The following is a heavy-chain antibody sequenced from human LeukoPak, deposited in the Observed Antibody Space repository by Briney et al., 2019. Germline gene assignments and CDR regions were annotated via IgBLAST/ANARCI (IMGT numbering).Heavy chain of an antibody. CDR2: INHSGST. CDR1: GGSFSGYY. D-gene: IGHD3-10*01. Sequence: PSETLSLTCAVYGGSFSGYYWSWIRQPPGKGLEWIGEINHSGSTNYNPSLKSRVTISVDTSKNQFSLKLSSVTAADTAVYYCARRGSGYYYCYYMDVWGKGTTVTISS. CDR3: ARRGSGYYYCYYMDV. V-gene: IGHV4-34*01. J-gene: IGHJ6*03.